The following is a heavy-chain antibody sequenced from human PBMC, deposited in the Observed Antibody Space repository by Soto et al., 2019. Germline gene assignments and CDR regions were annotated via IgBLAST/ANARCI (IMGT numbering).Heavy chain of an antibody. CDR3: ASFGELLDYNWFDP. CDR1: GGSISSSSYY. CDR2: IYYSGST. Sequence: SETLSLTCTVSGGSISSSSYYWGWIRHPPGKGLEWIGSIYYSGSTYYNPSLKSRVTISVDTSKNQFSLKLSSVTAADTAVYYCASFGELLDYNWFDPWGQGTLVTVSS. J-gene: IGHJ5*02. D-gene: IGHD3-10*01. V-gene: IGHV4-39*01.